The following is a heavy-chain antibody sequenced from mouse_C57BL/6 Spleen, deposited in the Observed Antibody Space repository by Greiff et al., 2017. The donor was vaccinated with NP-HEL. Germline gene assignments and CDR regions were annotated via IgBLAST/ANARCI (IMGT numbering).Heavy chain of an antibody. CDR3: ARGDWDYYAMDY. D-gene: IGHD4-1*01. V-gene: IGHV1-81*01. Sequence: VQLQESGAELARPGASVKLSCKASGYTFTSYGISWVKQRTGQGLEWIGEIYPRSGNTYYNEKFKGKATLTADKSSSTAYMELRSLTSEDSAVYFCARGDWDYYAMDYWGQGTSVTVSS. J-gene: IGHJ4*01. CDR2: IYPRSGNT. CDR1: GYTFTSYG.